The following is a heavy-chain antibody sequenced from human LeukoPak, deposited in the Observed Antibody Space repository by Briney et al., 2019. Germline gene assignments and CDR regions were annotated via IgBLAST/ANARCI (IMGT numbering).Heavy chain of an antibody. CDR1: GFTFNDYA. CDR2: ITNNGKNT. Sequence: GSLRLSCVISGFTFNDYAMSWVRQAPGKGLEWVSAITNNGKNTYYADSVKGRFTISIDNSNNTLYLQVNSLRVEDTAVYYCAKGGRWVYAVYYMDVWGKGTTVAVSS. CDR3: AKGGRWVYAVYYMDV. J-gene: IGHJ6*03. D-gene: IGHD2-8*01. V-gene: IGHV3-23*01.